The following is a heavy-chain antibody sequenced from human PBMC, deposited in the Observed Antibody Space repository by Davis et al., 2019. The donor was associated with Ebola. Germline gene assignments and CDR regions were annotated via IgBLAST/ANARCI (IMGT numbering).Heavy chain of an antibody. V-gene: IGHV3-64*01. CDR2: ISSNGGST. J-gene: IGHJ6*03. CDR1: GFTFSSYA. Sequence: GESLNISCAASGFTFSSYAMHWVRQAPGKGLEYVSAISSNGGSTYYANSVKGRFTISRDNAKNSLYLQMNSLRAEDTALYYCARAWDCSSTSCRPYYYYYMDVWGKGTTVTVSS. CDR3: ARAWDCSSTSCRPYYYYYMDV. D-gene: IGHD2-2*01.